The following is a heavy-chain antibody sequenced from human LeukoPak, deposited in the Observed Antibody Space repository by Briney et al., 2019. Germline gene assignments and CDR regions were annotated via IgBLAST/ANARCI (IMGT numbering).Heavy chain of an antibody. CDR2: IGSDYKT. CDR1: GFTFSGFA. V-gene: IGHV3-23*01. Sequence: QPGGSLRLSCAASGFTFSGFAMTWVRQARGKGLEWVSSIGSDYKTHYSESVKGRFAISRDNSKSTLFLQMNSLRAEDTALYYCAKDLHYYAAMDVWGQGTAVTVSS. J-gene: IGHJ6*02. D-gene: IGHD3-10*01. CDR3: AKDLHYYAAMDV.